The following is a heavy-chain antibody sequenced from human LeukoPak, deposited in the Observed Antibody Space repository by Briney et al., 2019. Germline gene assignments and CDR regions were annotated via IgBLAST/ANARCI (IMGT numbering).Heavy chain of an antibody. D-gene: IGHD3-10*01. CDR3: ARGTLWFGQLIDY. Sequence: KPSETLSLTCAFYGGSFSDYYWTWIRQPPGKGLEWIGEISHSGSTSYNPSLKSRVAISVDASKNQVSLHLSSVTAADTAVYYCARGTLWFGQLIDYWGQGTLVTVSS. J-gene: IGHJ4*02. CDR1: GGSFSDYY. V-gene: IGHV4-34*01. CDR2: ISHSGST.